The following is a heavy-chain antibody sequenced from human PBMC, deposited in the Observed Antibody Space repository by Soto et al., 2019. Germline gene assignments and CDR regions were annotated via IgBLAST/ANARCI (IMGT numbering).Heavy chain of an antibody. J-gene: IGHJ5*02. Sequence: XEFLRLSCASSGFTFSSYEMNWVRQAPGKGLEWVSYISSSVSTIYYADSVKGRFTISRDNAKNSLYLQMNSLRAEDTAVYYCASHPRPIEYCGGDCYPTWGQGTLVTVSS. D-gene: IGHD2-21*02. CDR3: ASHPRPIEYCGGDCYPT. V-gene: IGHV3-48*03. CDR2: ISSSVSTI. CDR1: GFTFSSYE.